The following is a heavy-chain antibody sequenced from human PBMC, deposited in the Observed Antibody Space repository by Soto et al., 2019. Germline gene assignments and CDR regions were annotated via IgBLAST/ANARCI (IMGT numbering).Heavy chain of an antibody. D-gene: IGHD5-18*01. J-gene: IGHJ4*02. Sequence: SLRLSCAASXFTFSSYGMHWVRQAPGKGLEWVAVISYDGSNKYYADSVKGQFTISRDNSKNTLYLQMNSLKTEDTAVYYCSTGRSTYGLDSWGQRTLVTVSS. CDR3: STGRSTYGLDS. V-gene: IGHV3-30*03. CDR1: XFTFSSYG. CDR2: ISYDGSNK.